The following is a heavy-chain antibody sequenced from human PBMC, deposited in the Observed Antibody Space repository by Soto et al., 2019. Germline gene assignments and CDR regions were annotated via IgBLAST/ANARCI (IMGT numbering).Heavy chain of an antibody. CDR2: IYYSGST. CDR3: AGRRVSTVTTR. J-gene: IGHJ4*02. CDR1: GGSISSYY. V-gene: IGHV4-59*01. D-gene: IGHD4-17*01. Sequence: QVQLQESGPGLVKPSETLSLTCTVSGGSISSYYWSWIRQPPGKGLEWIGYIYYSGSTNHNPSLKRRVTIEVAGSRHQFPMKLSSLTAPDAAVYYCAGRRVSTVTTRWGQGPLVTVSS.